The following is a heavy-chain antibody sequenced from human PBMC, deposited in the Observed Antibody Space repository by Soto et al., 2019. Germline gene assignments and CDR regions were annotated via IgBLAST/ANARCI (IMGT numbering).Heavy chain of an antibody. D-gene: IGHD4-17*01. CDR3: ARGPDYGGNSGYSQH. V-gene: IGHV3-53*01. J-gene: IGHJ1*01. CDR2: IYSGGST. CDR1: GFTVSSNY. Sequence: GGSLRLSCAASGFTVSSNYMSWVRQAPGKGLEWVSVIYSGGSTYYADSVKGRFTISRDNSKNTLYLQMNSLRAEDTAVYYCARGPDYGGNSGYSQHWGQGTRVTVSS.